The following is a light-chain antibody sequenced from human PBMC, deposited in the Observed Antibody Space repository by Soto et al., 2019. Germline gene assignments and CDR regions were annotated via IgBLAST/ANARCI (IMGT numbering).Light chain of an antibody. CDR3: QQRSNWPPT. CDR2: DAS. Sequence: DIQMTQSPSTLSASVGDRVTINCRASQSISSWLAWYQQKPLKDHKLLIYDASSLESGVTSSLSGSGYGTDLTLTISSLETEDFAVYYCQQRSNWPPTFGQGTRREIK. J-gene: IGKJ5*01. CDR1: QSISSW. V-gene: IGKV1-5*01.